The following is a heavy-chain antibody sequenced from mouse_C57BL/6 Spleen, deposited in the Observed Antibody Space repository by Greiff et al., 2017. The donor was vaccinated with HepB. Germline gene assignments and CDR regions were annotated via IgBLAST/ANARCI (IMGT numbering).Heavy chain of an antibody. V-gene: IGHV1-82*01. D-gene: IGHD2-13*01. CDR3: ARDYNYAMDY. CDR1: GYAFSSSW. Sequence: QVQLQQSGPELVKPGASVKISCKASGYAFSSSWMNWVKQRPGKGLEWIGRIYPGDGDTNYNGKFKGKATLTADKSSSTAYMQLSSLTSEDSAVYFCARDYNYAMDYWCQGPSVPVSS. CDR2: IYPGDGDT. J-gene: IGHJ4*01.